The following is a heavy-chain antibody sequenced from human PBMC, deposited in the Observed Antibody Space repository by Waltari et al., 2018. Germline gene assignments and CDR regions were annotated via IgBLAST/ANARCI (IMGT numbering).Heavy chain of an antibody. CDR2: ISAYNGNT. CDR3: ARDQYCTGGVCYTGGLDY. CDR1: GYTFTSYG. Sequence: QVQLVQSGAEVKKPGASVKVSCKASGYTFTSYGISWVRKAPGQGLEWMGWISAYNGNTNYAQKLQGRVTMTTDTSTSTAYMELRSLRSDDTAVYYCARDQYCTGGVCYTGGLDYWGQGTLVTVSS. V-gene: IGHV1-18*01. J-gene: IGHJ4*02. D-gene: IGHD2-8*02.